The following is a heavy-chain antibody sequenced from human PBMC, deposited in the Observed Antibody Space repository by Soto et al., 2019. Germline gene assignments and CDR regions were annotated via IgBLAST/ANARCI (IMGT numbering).Heavy chain of an antibody. CDR3: ARAPPLICRNAGATYYYYGMDV. D-gene: IGHD1-26*01. V-gene: IGHV1-8*01. J-gene: IGHJ6*02. CDR2: MNPNSGNT. Sequence: ASVKVSCKASGYTFTSYDIHWVRQATGQGLEWMGWMNPNSGNTGYAQKFQGRVTMTRNTSISTAYMELSSLRSEDTAVYYCARAPPLICRNAGATYYYYGMDVWGQGTTVTVSS. CDR1: GYTFTSYD.